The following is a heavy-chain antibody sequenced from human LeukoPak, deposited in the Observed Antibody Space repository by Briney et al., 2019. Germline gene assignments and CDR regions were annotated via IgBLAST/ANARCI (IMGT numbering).Heavy chain of an antibody. J-gene: IGHJ1*01. CDR1: GGSISSSSYY. CDR2: IYYSGST. V-gene: IGHV4-39*07. Sequence: SETLSLTCTVSGGSISSSSYYWGWIRQPLGKGLEWIGSIYYSGSTYYNPSLKSRVTISVDTSKNQFSLKLSSVTAADTAVYYCARDGYSSSSGVEYFQHWGQGTLVTVSS. D-gene: IGHD6-6*01. CDR3: ARDGYSSSSGVEYFQH.